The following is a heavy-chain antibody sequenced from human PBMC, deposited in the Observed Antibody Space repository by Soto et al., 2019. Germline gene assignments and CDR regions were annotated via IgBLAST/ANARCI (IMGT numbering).Heavy chain of an antibody. V-gene: IGHV1-69*01. D-gene: IGHD3-10*01. J-gene: IGHJ4*02. CDR1: GGLFSSFA. CDR2: IIPVFGTT. CDR3: ARGGGPLVWFNEF. Sequence: QGQLVQSGPEVKKPGSSVKVSCKDSGGLFSSFAISWVRQAPGQGLEWLGGIIPVFGTTNYAEKFQDRVTTTADEPTNTAYSEPRGLRSGHTATYYGARGGGPLVWFNEFWGQGTLFTVSS.